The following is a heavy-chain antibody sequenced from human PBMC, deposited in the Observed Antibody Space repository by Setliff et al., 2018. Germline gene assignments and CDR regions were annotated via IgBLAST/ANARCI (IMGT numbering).Heavy chain of an antibody. Sequence: ASVKVSCKASGYTFTDYGVTWVRQAPGQGLEWVGWISPYSGNAYYAPKFQGRVIMTTDTSTTTAYMDLRSLRPDDTAIYYCARDPLYRENLSRVFDFWGQGTMVTVSS. J-gene: IGHJ3*01. D-gene: IGHD3-16*02. CDR2: ISPYSGNA. CDR1: GYTFTDYG. V-gene: IGHV1-18*01. CDR3: ARDPLYRENLSRVFDF.